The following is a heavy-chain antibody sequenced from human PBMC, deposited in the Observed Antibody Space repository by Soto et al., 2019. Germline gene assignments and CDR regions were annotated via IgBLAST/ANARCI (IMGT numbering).Heavy chain of an antibody. V-gene: IGHV1-8*01. J-gene: IGHJ5*02. D-gene: IGHD3-3*01. Sequence: SSVKVSCKASGYTFTSYDINWVRQATGQGLEWMGWMNPNSGNTGYAQKFQGRVTMTRNTSISTAYMELSSLRSEDTAVYYCARGLIRFTGRFDPWGQGTLVTVSS. CDR2: MNPNSGNT. CDR3: ARGLIRFTGRFDP. CDR1: GYTFTSYD.